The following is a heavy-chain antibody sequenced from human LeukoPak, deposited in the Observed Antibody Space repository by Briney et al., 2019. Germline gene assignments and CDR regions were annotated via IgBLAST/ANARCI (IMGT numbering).Heavy chain of an antibody. CDR3: ARDEQLDDAFDI. Sequence: GGSLRLSCAASGFTFTKHWMSWVRQTKDKGLECVAKIREDGGEKHYVDSVKGRFTISRDNAKNSLYLQMNSLRAEDTAVYYCARDEQLDDAFDIWGQGTMVTVSS. CDR1: GFTFTKHW. J-gene: IGHJ3*02. V-gene: IGHV3-7*01. D-gene: IGHD6-13*01. CDR2: IREDGGEK.